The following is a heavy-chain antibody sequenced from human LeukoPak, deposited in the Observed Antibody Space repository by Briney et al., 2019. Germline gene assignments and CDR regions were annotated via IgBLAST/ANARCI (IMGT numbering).Heavy chain of an antibody. CDR1: GGSITSGGYY. CDR2: IYHSGDT. J-gene: IGHJ3*02. D-gene: IGHD6-13*01. Sequence: SETLSLTCTVSGGSITSGGYYWSWIRQAPGRGLEWIGYIYHSGDTYSNPSLKGRATVSMDRSKNQFSLNLSSVTATDTAVYYCARGNSSSWTDAFDIRGQGTMVTVSS. CDR3: ARGNSSSWTDAFDI. V-gene: IGHV4-30-2*01.